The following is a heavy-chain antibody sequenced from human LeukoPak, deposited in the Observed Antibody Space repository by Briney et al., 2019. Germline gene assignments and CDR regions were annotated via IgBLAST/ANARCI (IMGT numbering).Heavy chain of an antibody. CDR2: INAYSGNT. D-gene: IGHD2-15*01. J-gene: IGHJ4*02. Sequence: ASVKVSCKASGYTFTSYGISWVRQAPGQGLEWMGYINAYSGNTNSPQKLQGRVTMNTDTSPSTAYMELRSLRSDNTALYYCARAGGCSGGTCYYPYFDYWGQGTLVTVSS. CDR1: GYTFTSYG. CDR3: ARAGGCSGGTCYYPYFDY. V-gene: IGHV1-18*01.